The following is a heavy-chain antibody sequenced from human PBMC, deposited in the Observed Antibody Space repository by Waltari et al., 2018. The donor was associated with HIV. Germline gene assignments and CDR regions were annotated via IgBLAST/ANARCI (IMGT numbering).Heavy chain of an antibody. Sequence: QVQLQQWGAGLLKPSETLSLTCAVYGGSFSGYYWSWIRQPPGKGLEWIGEINHSGSTNYNPSLKSRVTISVDTSKNQFSLKLSSVTAADTAVYYCARAGSMGTPHAAYYLDYWGQGTLVTVSS. CDR2: INHSGST. CDR3: ARAGSMGTPHAAYYLDY. J-gene: IGHJ4*02. V-gene: IGHV4-34*01. CDR1: GGSFSGYY. D-gene: IGHD7-27*01.